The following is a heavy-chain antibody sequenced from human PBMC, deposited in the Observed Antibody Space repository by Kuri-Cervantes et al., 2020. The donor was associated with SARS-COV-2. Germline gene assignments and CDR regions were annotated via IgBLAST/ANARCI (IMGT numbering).Heavy chain of an antibody. CDR1: GGSFSTYS. J-gene: IGHJ4*02. D-gene: IGHD5-18*01. Sequence: SQTLSLTCAVYGGSFSTYSWSWIRQPPGKGLEWIGEINHSGSNNYNPSLKSRVSISVDTSKNQFSLELTSVSAADTAVYYCARLASEAYSYGKYYLDFWGQGTLVTVSS. V-gene: IGHV4-34*01. CDR2: INHSGSN. CDR3: ARLASEAYSYGKYYLDF.